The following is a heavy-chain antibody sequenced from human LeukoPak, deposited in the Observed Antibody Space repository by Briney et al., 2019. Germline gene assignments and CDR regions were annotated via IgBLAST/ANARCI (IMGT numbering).Heavy chain of an antibody. D-gene: IGHD3-16*01. CDR1: GFTFSPYS. CDR2: IYTEGTT. V-gene: IGHV3-66*02. Sequence: GGSLRLSCAASGFTFSPYSMNWVRQAPGKGLEWVSVIYTEGTTYYADSVKGRFIISRDNSKNTVYLQMNSLRVEDTAAYYCASEGDWGQGTLVTVSS. J-gene: IGHJ4*02. CDR3: ASEGD.